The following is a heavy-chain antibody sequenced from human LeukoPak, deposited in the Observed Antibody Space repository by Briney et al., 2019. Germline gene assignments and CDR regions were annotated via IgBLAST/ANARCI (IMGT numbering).Heavy chain of an antibody. CDR3: ARGVQQWPYYYDY. D-gene: IGHD6-19*01. V-gene: IGHV4-59*01. Sequence: SETLSLTCTVSGGSISTYYWNWIRQPPGKGLEWIGSIYHSGNTNYNPSLRSPVTISVDTSKNQSSLKLSSVAAADTAVYYCARGVQQWPYYYDYWGQGTLVTVSS. CDR1: GGSISTYY. CDR2: IYHSGNT. J-gene: IGHJ4*02.